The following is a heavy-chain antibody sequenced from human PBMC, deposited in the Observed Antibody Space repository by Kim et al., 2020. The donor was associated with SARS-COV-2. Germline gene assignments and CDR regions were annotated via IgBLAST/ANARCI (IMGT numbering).Heavy chain of an antibody. V-gene: IGHV3-23*01. D-gene: IGHD3-22*01. J-gene: IGHJ6*02. CDR2: ISGSGGST. CDR1: GFTFSSYA. Sequence: GGSLRLSCAASGFTFSSYAMSWVRQAPGKGLEWVSAISGSGGSTYYADSVKGRFTISRDNSKNTLYLQMNSLRAEDTAVYYCAKARITMIVVVITTRAYYYGMDVWGQGTTVIVSS. CDR3: AKARITMIVVVITTRAYYYGMDV.